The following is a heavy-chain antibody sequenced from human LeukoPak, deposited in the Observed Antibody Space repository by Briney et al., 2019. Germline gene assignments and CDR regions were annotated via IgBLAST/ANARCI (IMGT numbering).Heavy chain of an antibody. CDR3: AKEWRDKYYYDSSGYSPFDY. D-gene: IGHD3-22*01. Sequence: GGSLRLSCAASRFTFSNFGMHWVRQAPGKGLEWVAVISYDGSNKYYADSVKGRFTISRDNSKNTLYLQMNSLRAEDTAVYYCAKEWRDKYYYDSSGYSPFDYWGQGTLVTVSS. V-gene: IGHV3-30*18. CDR1: RFTFSNFG. CDR2: ISYDGSNK. J-gene: IGHJ4*02.